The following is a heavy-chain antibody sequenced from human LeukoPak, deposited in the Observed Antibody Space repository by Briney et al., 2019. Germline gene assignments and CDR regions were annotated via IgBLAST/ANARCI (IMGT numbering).Heavy chain of an antibody. CDR3: ARDPCTGSMFDY. Sequence: NPSETLSLTCTVSGGSVSSGSYYWSWVRQAPGKGLEWVAFIGHVAGDIFYGDSVKGRFNISRDDAKGSVYLQMNSLRVDDTAVYFCARDPCTGSMFDYWGHGTLVTVSS. CDR1: GGSVSSGSYY. J-gene: IGHJ4*01. CDR2: IGHVAGDI. D-gene: IGHD1-1*01. V-gene: IGHV3-21*03.